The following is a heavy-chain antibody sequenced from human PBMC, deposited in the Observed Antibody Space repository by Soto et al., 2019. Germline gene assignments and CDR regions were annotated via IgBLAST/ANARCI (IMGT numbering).Heavy chain of an antibody. CDR1: GGSISSYY. CDR3: ARRYGGNFDF. V-gene: IGHV4-59*01. D-gene: IGHD1-26*01. J-gene: IGHJ4*02. Sequence: PSETLSLTCTVSGGSISSYYWSWIRQPPGKGLEWIGHIYYSGSTNYNPSLKSRVTISVDTSKNQFSLKLSSVTAADTAVYYCARRYGGNFDFWGQGTLVTVSS. CDR2: IYYSGST.